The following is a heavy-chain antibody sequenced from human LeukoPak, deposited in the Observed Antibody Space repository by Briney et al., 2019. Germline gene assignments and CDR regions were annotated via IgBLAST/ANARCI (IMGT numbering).Heavy chain of an antibody. CDR1: GYSFTSHW. D-gene: IGHD6-13*01. V-gene: IGHV5-51*01. CDR2: IYPGDSDT. J-gene: IGHJ4*02. CDR3: ARRSPYSSSWYLDY. Sequence: GESLKISCKGSGYSFTSHWIGWVRQMPGKDLEWMGIIYPGDSDTRYSPSFQGQVTISADKSISTAYLQWSSLKASDTAMYYCARRSPYSSSWYLDYWGQGTLVTVSS.